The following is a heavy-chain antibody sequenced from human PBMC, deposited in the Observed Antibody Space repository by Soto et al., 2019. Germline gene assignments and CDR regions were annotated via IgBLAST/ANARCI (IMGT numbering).Heavy chain of an antibody. Sequence: QVQLQESGPGLVKPSGTLSLTCAVSGDSFTSSNWWTWVRQPPGKGLEWIGDILHTGHTDYSPSLQSRVTISVDTSNSQSSLSLTSVTAANTAVYYCSRSPRRVDGKWFLDYWGQGTLVTVSS. CDR2: ILHTGHT. CDR1: GDSFTSSNW. V-gene: IGHV4-4*02. J-gene: IGHJ4*02. CDR3: SRSPRRVDGKWFLDY. D-gene: IGHD3-22*01.